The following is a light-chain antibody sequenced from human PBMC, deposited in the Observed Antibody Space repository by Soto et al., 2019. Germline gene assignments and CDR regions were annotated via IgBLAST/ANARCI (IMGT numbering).Light chain of an antibody. CDR2: KAS. V-gene: IGKV1-5*03. Sequence: IQMTQSPSTLSGSVGDRVTITCRASQTIISWLSWYQQKPGKAPKLLIYKASTLKSGVPSRFSGSGSGTEFNLTISSLQPDDFATYYCQPYNSYSEAFGQGTKVDI. CDR3: QPYNSYSEA. CDR1: QTIISW. J-gene: IGKJ1*01.